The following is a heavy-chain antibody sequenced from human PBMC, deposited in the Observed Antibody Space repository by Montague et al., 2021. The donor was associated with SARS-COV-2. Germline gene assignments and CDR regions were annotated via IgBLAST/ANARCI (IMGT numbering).Heavy chain of an antibody. V-gene: IGHV4-34*01. D-gene: IGHD2-2*02. CDR2: IHHGGST. Sequence: SETLSLTCAVHGGSFSTYSWNWICQPPGKGLEWIGEIHHGGSTNYNPSLKSRVTISADTSKTQFSLKLTSVAAADTAVYYCARLGDGVVPSPILGVGPYYSYYYMDVWGKGTTVTVSS. CDR1: GGSFSTYS. CDR3: ARLGDGVVPSPILGVGPYYSYYYMDV. J-gene: IGHJ6*03.